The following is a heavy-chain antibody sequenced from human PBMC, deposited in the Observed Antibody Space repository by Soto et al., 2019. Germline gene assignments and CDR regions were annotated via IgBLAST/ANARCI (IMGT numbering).Heavy chain of an antibody. CDR1: GFTFSSYA. J-gene: IGHJ6*02. V-gene: IGHV3-23*01. Sequence: EVQLLESGGGLVQPGGSLRLSCAASGFTFSSYAMSWVRQVPGKGLEWVSDIFGSGGTTYYADSVKGRFTISRDNSKNTLYMKMNSLRAEDTAVYYCAKASDGDFYYYGMDVWGQGTTVTVS. CDR2: IFGSGGTT. D-gene: IGHD2-21*01. CDR3: AKASDGDFYYYGMDV.